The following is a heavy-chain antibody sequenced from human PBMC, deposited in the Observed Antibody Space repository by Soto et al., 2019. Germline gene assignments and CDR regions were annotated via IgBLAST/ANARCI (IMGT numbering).Heavy chain of an antibody. D-gene: IGHD6-13*01. CDR2: ISAYNGNT. Sequence: QVQLVQSGAEVKKPGASVKVSCKASGYTFTSYGISWVRQAPGQGLEWMGWISAYNGNTNYAQKLQGRVTMTTDTSTSTAYMELRSLRSVDTAVYYCARVSAYSSSWSWAGWFDPWGQGTLVTVSS. V-gene: IGHV1-18*01. J-gene: IGHJ5*02. CDR3: ARVSAYSSSWSWAGWFDP. CDR1: GYTFTSYG.